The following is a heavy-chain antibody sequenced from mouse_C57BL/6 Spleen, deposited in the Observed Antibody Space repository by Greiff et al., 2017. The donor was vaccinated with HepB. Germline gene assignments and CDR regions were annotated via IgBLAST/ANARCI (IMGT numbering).Heavy chain of an antibody. J-gene: IGHJ4*01. Sequence: QVQLQQPGAELVRPGTSVKLSCKASGYTFTSYWMHWVKQRPGQGLEWIGVIDPSDSYTNYNQKFKGKATLTVDTSSSTAYMQLSSLTSEDSAVYYCARPSSGPIYAMDYWGQGTSVTVSS. CDR1: GYTFTSYW. D-gene: IGHD3-2*02. V-gene: IGHV1-59*01. CDR2: IDPSDSYT. CDR3: ARPSSGPIYAMDY.